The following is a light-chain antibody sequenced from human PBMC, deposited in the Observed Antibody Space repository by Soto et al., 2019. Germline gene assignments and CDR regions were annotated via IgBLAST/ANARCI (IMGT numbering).Light chain of an antibody. CDR1: QGIRNY. J-gene: IGKJ4*01. CDR2: DAS. Sequence: DIQVTQSPSSLSASVGDRVTVTCRATQGIRNYLAWYQQKPGKVPKLLIYDASTLQSGVPSRFSGSGSGTDFTLTISSLQPEDAATYYCQKYDSAPLTFGGGTKVDIK. V-gene: IGKV1-27*01. CDR3: QKYDSAPLT.